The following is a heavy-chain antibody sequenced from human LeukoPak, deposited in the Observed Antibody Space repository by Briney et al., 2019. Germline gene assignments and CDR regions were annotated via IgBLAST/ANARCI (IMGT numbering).Heavy chain of an antibody. CDR1: GFIFTDRW. V-gene: IGHV3-7*01. J-gene: IGHJ4*02. CDR2: IKEDESAK. CDR3: ARAVDVADY. D-gene: IGHD3-16*01. Sequence: GSLRLSCVASGFIFTDRWMSWVRQAPGKGLEWVANIKEDESAKFYADSVRGRFTISRDNAKNSLYLQMNNLRVEDTAVYYCARAVDVADYWGRGTLVTVSS.